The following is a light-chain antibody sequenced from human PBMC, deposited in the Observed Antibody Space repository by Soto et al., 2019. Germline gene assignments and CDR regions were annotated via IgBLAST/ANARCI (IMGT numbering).Light chain of an antibody. CDR1: QSVSSW. J-gene: IGKJ2*01. Sequence: DIQMTQSPSTLSASVGDSITITCRASQSVSSWLAWYQQKPGKALNLLIYKASILETGVPSRFGGSGSGINCSLTISSLQPDDCATYYGQQYNNYPKTFGQGTKLEI. CDR2: KAS. V-gene: IGKV1-5*03. CDR3: QQYNNYPKT.